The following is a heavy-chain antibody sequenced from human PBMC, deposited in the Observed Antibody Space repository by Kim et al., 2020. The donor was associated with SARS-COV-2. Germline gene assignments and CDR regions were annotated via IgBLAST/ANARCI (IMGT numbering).Heavy chain of an antibody. CDR3: ARVHLGTSYYYGMDV. D-gene: IGHD1-1*01. Sequence: SETLSLTCTVSGGSISSGDYYWSWIRQPPGKGLEWIGYIYYSGSTYYNPSLKSRVTISVDTSKNQFSLKLSSVTAADTAVYYCARVHLGTSYYYGMDVWGQGTTVTVSS. CDR2: IYYSGST. CDR1: GGSISSGDYY. V-gene: IGHV4-30-4*01. J-gene: IGHJ6*02.